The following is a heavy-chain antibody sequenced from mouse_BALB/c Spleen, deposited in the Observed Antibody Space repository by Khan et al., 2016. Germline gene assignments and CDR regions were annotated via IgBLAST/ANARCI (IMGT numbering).Heavy chain of an antibody. V-gene: IGHV1S135*01. CDR3: VRDGYFDYYALDY. D-gene: IGHD2-3*01. CDR1: GYSFTDYN. CDR2: IDPYNGGT. Sequence: QLQQSGPELVKPGASVKISCKASGYSFTDYNMYWVKQSHGKSLEWIGYIDPYNGGTSFNQKFKDKATLTVDRSSSIVFMHLNSLTSEDSAVFYCVRDGYFDYYALDYWGQGTSVTVSS. J-gene: IGHJ4*01.